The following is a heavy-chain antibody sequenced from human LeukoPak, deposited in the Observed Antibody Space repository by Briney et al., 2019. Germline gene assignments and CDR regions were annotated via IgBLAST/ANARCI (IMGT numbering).Heavy chain of an antibody. Sequence: PGRSLRLSCAASGFTFSSYAMHWVRQAPGKGLEWVAVISYDGSNKYYADSVKGRFTISRDNSKNTLYLQMNSLRAEDTAVYYCATRHERSQNLPWGQGTLVTVSS. CDR3: ATRHERSQNLP. J-gene: IGHJ5*02. V-gene: IGHV3-30*04. CDR2: ISYDGSNK. CDR1: GFTFSSYA.